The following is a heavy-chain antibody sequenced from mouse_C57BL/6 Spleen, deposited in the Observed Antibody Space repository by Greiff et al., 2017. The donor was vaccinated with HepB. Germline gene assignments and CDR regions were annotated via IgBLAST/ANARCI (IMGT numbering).Heavy chain of an antibody. J-gene: IGHJ2*01. CDR3: ARGGGSIKRLYFDY. CDR2: ISDGGSYT. V-gene: IGHV5-4*03. CDR1: GFTFSSYA. D-gene: IGHD1-1*01. Sequence: EVKLMESGGGLVKPGGSLKLSCAASGFTFSSYAMSWVRQTPEKRLEWVATISDGGSYTYYPDNVKGRFTISRDNAKNNLYLQMSHLKSEDTALYYCARGGGSIKRLYFDYWGQGTTLTVSS.